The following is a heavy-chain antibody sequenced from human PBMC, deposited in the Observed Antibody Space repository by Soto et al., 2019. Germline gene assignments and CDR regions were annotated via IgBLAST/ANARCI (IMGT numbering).Heavy chain of an antibody. CDR3: ARGRAAGDY. J-gene: IGHJ4*02. D-gene: IGHD6-13*01. CDR1: GYTFTNYY. CDR2: INPSGGST. V-gene: IGHV1-46*01. Sequence: QVQLVQSGAEVKNPGASVKVSCKASGYTFTNYYIHWVRQAPGQGLEWMAIINPSGGSTNYAQKFQGRVTLARDTFTSTVYMELSSLRSEDTAIYYCARGRAAGDYWGQGTLVTVSS.